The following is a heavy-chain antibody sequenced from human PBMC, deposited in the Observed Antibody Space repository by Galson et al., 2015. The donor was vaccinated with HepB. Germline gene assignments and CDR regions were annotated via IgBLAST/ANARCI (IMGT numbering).Heavy chain of an antibody. CDR1: GFRFSSYA. Sequence: SLRLSCAASGFRFSSYAMGWVRQTPGKGLEWVSSISGSGGTTYYADSVKGRFTISRDNSKNTLYLQMNSLRAEDTAVYYCARAPPIVVINATYFDFWGQGTLVIVSS. D-gene: IGHD3-22*01. CDR2: ISGSGGTT. V-gene: IGHV3-23*01. CDR3: ARAPPIVVINATYFDF. J-gene: IGHJ4*02.